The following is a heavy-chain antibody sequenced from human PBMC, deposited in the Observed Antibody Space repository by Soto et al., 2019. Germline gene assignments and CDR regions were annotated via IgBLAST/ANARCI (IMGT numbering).Heavy chain of an antibody. CDR1: GGSFSGYY. J-gene: IGHJ6*03. CDR2: INHSGST. V-gene: IGHV4-34*01. D-gene: IGHD3-10*01. Sequence: SETLSLTCAVYGGSFSGYYWSWIRQPPGKGLEWIGEINHSGSTNYNPSLKSRVTISVDTSKNQFSLKLSSVTAADTAVCYCARSGVTMVRGVITGYYYYYYYMDVWGKGTTVTVSS. CDR3: ARSGVTMVRGVITGYYYYYYYMDV.